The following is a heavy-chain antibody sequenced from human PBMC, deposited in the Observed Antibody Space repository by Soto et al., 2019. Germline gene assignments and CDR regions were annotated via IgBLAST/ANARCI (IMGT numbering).Heavy chain of an antibody. CDR3: ASFWSGYPQSYYYYGMDV. D-gene: IGHD3-3*01. CDR2: ISAYNGNT. Sequence: GASVKVSCKASGYTFTSSGISWVRQAPGQGLEWMGWISAYNGNTNYAQKLQCIVTMTTDTSTSAAYMERSSLRSDDTAVHYCASFWSGYPQSYYYYGMDVLGQGTTVTVSS. CDR1: GYTFTSSG. J-gene: IGHJ6*02. V-gene: IGHV1-18*04.